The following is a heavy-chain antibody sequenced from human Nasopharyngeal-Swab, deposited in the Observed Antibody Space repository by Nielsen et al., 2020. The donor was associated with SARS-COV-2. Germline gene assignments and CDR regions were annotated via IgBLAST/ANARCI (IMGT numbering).Heavy chain of an antibody. CDR3: AKVKWDRQAPVDY. Sequence: SCKASGYTFTSYAMHWVRQAPGKGLEWVAVISYDGSNKYYADSVKGRFTISRDNSKNTLYLQMNSLRAEDTAVYYCAKVKWDRQAPVDYWGQGTLVTVSS. CDR2: ISYDGSNK. D-gene: IGHD1-26*01. CDR1: GYTFTSYA. V-gene: IGHV3-30-3*02. J-gene: IGHJ4*02.